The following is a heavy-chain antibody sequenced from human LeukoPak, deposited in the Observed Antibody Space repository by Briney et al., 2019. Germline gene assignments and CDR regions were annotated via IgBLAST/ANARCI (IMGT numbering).Heavy chain of an antibody. CDR2: IKQDGSEK. Sequence: GGSLRLSCAASGFTFSTYEMNWVRQAPGKGLEWVANIKQDGSEKYYVDSVEGRFTISRDNAKDSLSLQMNSLRGEDTAVYYCVRALGSPSADHWGQGTLVTVSS. V-gene: IGHV3-7*01. CDR1: GFTFSTYE. J-gene: IGHJ4*02. CDR3: VRALGSPSADH. D-gene: IGHD6-6*01.